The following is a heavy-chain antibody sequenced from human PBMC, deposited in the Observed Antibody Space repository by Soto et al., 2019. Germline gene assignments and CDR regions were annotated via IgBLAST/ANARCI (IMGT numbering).Heavy chain of an antibody. CDR2: ISGSGGST. CDR3: AKDLGYSYVPTFDY. J-gene: IGHJ4*02. Sequence: GGSLRLSCAASGFTFSSYAMSWVRQAPGKGLEWVSAISGSGGSTYYADSVKGRFTISSDNSKNTLYLQMNSLRAEDTAVYYCAKDLGYSYVPTFDYWGQGTLVTVSS. D-gene: IGHD5-18*01. CDR1: GFTFSSYA. V-gene: IGHV3-23*01.